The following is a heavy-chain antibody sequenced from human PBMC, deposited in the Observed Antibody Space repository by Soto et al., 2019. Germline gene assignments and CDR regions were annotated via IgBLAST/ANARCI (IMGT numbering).Heavy chain of an antibody. V-gene: IGHV3-73*01. CDR3: TSNIVATMAY. Sequence: EVQLVESGGGLVQPGGSLKLSCAASGFTFSGSAMHWVRQASGKGLEWVGRIRSKANSYATAYAASVKGRFTISRDDSKNTAYLQMNSLKPEDTAVYYCTSNIVATMAYWGQGTLVTVSS. CDR2: IRSKANSYAT. D-gene: IGHD5-12*01. CDR1: GFTFSGSA. J-gene: IGHJ4*02.